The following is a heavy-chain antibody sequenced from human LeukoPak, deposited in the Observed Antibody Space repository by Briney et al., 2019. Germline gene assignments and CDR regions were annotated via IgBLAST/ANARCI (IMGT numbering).Heavy chain of an antibody. CDR2: IYHSGST. V-gene: IGHV4-38-2*01. CDR3: ARQLLVGATKGEYYFDY. CDR1: GYSISSGYH. J-gene: IGHJ4*02. Sequence: SETLSLTCAVSGYSISSGYHWGWIRQPPGKGLEWIGSIYHSGSTYYNPSLKSRVTISVDMSKNQFSLKLSSVTAADTAVYYCARQLLVGATKGEYYFDYWGQGTLVTVSS. D-gene: IGHD1-26*01.